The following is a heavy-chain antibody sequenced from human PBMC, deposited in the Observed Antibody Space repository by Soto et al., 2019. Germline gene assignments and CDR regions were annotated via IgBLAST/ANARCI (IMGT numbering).Heavy chain of an antibody. V-gene: IGHV4-31*03. Sequence: SETLSLTCTVSGGSISSGGYYWSWIRQHPGKGLEWIGYIYYSGSTYYNPSLKSRVTISVDTSKNQFSLKLSSVTAADTAVYYCARAAATVTTIIDYWGQGTLVTVSS. D-gene: IGHD4-17*01. CDR2: IYYSGST. J-gene: IGHJ4*02. CDR1: GGSISSGGYY. CDR3: ARAAATVTTIIDY.